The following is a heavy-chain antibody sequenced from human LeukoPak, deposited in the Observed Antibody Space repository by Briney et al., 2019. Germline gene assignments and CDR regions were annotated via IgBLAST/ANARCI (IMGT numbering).Heavy chain of an antibody. CDR3: ARDSPRLQGDWFDP. D-gene: IGHD5-12*01. Sequence: SETLSLTCTVSGYSISSGYYWGWIRQPPGKGLEWIGSIYHSGRTYYNPSLKSRVTISVDTSKNQFSLKLSSVTAADTAVYYCARDSPRLQGDWFDPWGQGTLVTVSS. CDR1: GYSISSGYY. J-gene: IGHJ5*02. V-gene: IGHV4-38-2*02. CDR2: IYHSGRT.